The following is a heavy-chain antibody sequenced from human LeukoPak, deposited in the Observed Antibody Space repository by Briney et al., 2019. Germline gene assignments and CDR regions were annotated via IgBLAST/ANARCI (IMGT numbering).Heavy chain of an antibody. Sequence: GGSLRLSCAASGFVFSTYGMHWVRQAPGKGLEWVAAIWYDGTNKYYADSVKGRFTISRDDSRNTLYLQMNSLRAEDTAMYYCARDLGIHLRLLYGMDVWGQGTMVTVSS. CDR1: GFVFSTYG. CDR3: ARDLGIHLRLLYGMDV. V-gene: IGHV3-33*01. CDR2: IWYDGTNK. J-gene: IGHJ6*02. D-gene: IGHD5-18*01.